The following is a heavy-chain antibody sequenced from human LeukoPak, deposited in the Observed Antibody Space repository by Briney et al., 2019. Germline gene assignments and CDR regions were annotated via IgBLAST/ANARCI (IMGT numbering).Heavy chain of an antibody. CDR1: GFTFSSYA. J-gene: IGHJ4*02. D-gene: IGHD3-3*01. CDR3: ARGSARLDDLDY. V-gene: IGHV3-30-3*01. CDR2: ISYDGSNK. Sequence: GGSLRLSCAASGFTFSSYAMHWVRQAPGKGLEWVAVISYDGSNKYYADSVKGRFTISRDNSKNTLYLQMNSLRAEDTAVYYCARGSARLDDLDYWGQGTLVTVSS.